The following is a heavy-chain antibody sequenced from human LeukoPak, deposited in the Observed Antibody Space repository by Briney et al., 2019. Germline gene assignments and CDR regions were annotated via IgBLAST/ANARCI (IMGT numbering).Heavy chain of an antibody. CDR3: ARWSVLRYFRIPDY. V-gene: IGHV4-34*01. CDR2: INHSGST. CDR1: GGSFSGYY. Sequence: SETLSLTCAVYGGSFSGYYWSWIRQPPGKGLEWIGEINHSGSTNYNPSLKSRVTISVDTSKNQFSLKLSSVTAADTAVYYCARWSVLRYFRIPDYWGQGTLVTVSS. J-gene: IGHJ4*02. D-gene: IGHD3-9*01.